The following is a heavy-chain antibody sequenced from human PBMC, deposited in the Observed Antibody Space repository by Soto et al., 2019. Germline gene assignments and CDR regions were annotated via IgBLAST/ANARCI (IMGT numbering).Heavy chain of an antibody. CDR1: GGTFSSYT. V-gene: IGHV1-69*04. J-gene: IGHJ4*02. D-gene: IGHD1-26*01. CDR2: IIPILGIA. Sequence: SVKLSCKASGGTFSSYTISWVRQAPGQGLEWMGRIIPILGIANYAQKFQGRVTITADKSTSTAYMELSSLRSEDTAVYYCAREGARGSGSHHFDYWGQGTLVTVSS. CDR3: AREGARGSGSHHFDY.